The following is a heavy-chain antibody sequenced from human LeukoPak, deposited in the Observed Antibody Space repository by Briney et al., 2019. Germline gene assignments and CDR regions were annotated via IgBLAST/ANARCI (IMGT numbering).Heavy chain of an antibody. V-gene: IGHV3-11*03. J-gene: IGHJ4*02. D-gene: IGHD3-3*02. CDR2: ISSSSSST. CDR3: VRKSIYSDACDY. CDR1: GFTFSDYY. Sequence: GGSLRLSCAASGFTFSDYYMSWIRQAPGKGLEWVSYISSSSSSTKYTDSVKGRFTISRDNARTSLYLQMHSLRAEDTAVYYCVRKSIYSDACDYGAQDTLVTVSS.